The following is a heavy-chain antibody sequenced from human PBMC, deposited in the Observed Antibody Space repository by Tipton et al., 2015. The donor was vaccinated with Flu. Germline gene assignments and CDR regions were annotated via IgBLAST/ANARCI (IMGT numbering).Heavy chain of an antibody. CDR3: ARDYVTMVRGVIWVNWFDP. CDR1: GGSISGYY. D-gene: IGHD3-10*01. J-gene: IGHJ5*02. Sequence: LSCTVSGGSISGYYWSWIRQTPGKGLEWIGYISHSGNTNYNPSLQSRVIISVDTSKNQFSLKLRSVTAADTAVYYCARDYVTMVRGVIWVNWFDPWGQGTLVTVSS. V-gene: IGHV4-59*01. CDR2: ISHSGNT.